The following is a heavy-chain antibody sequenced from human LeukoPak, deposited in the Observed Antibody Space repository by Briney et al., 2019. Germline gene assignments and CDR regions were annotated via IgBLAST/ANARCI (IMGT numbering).Heavy chain of an antibody. Sequence: GGSLRLSCAASGFTFSSYSINWVRQAPGKGLEWVSSISSSSSYIYYADSVKGRFTISRDNAKNSLYLQVNSLRAEDTAVYYCARDGFSSSWYSIPWGQGTLVTVSS. CDR1: GFTFSSYS. CDR3: ARDGFSSSWYSIP. V-gene: IGHV3-21*01. J-gene: IGHJ5*02. D-gene: IGHD6-13*01. CDR2: ISSSSSYI.